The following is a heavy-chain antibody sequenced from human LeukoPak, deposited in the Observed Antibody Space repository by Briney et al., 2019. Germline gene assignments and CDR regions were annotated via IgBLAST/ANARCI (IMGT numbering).Heavy chain of an antibody. CDR3: ARESGTTTGTFDY. V-gene: IGHV3-30-3*01. CDR2: ISYDGSNK. Sequence: GRSLRLSCAASGFTFSSYAMHWVRQAPGKGLEWVAVISYDGSNKYYADSVKGRFTISGDNSKNTLYLQMNSLRAEDTAVYYCARESGTTTGTFDYWGQGTLVTVSS. J-gene: IGHJ4*02. D-gene: IGHD1-26*01. CDR1: GFTFSSYA.